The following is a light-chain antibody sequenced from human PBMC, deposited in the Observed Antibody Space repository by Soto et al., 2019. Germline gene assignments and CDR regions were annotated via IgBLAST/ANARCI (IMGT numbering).Light chain of an antibody. Sequence: AMKMNLARSCLIAYVGDRVTITCRASQGIRDELGWYQQKAGKAPNLLISAASRLQSGVPSRFSGRGSGTDSTLTISSLQPEDFATYYCLQDYDFPRTLGQGTKLDSK. CDR2: AAS. CDR3: LQDYDFPRT. CDR1: QGIRDE. J-gene: IGKJ1*01. V-gene: IGKV1-6*01.